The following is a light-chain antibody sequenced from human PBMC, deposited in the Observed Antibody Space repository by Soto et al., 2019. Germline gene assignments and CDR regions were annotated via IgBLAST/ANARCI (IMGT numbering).Light chain of an antibody. Sequence: AIRMTQSPSSFSASTGDRVTITCRASQGISSYLARYQHKPGKAPKLLIYAESNLVSGVPARFSGSGSGTDFTLTISSLQPEDFATYYCQQGYTTLWTFGQGTKVDIK. CDR3: QQGYTTLWT. CDR1: QGISSY. CDR2: AES. V-gene: IGKV1-8*01. J-gene: IGKJ1*01.